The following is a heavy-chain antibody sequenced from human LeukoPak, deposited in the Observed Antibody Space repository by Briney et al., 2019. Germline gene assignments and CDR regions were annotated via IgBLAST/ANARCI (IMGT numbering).Heavy chain of an antibody. V-gene: IGHV4-39*07. D-gene: IGHD6-19*01. J-gene: IGHJ4*02. Sequence: SETLSLTCTVSGGSISSSPYSWAWIRQPPGKGLEWIGTIYYSGNTYYSPSLKSRVTMSVDTSKNQFSLKLTSVIAADTAVYYCVTYSTGWYYFDYWGQGTLVTVSS. CDR2: IYYSGNT. CDR1: GGSISSSPYS. CDR3: VTYSTGWYYFDY.